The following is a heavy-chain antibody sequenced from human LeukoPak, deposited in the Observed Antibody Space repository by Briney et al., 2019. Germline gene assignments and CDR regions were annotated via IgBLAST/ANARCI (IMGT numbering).Heavy chain of an antibody. Sequence: GESLKISCKGSGYSFPSTYWIGWVRQMPGKGLEWMGIIYPGDSDTRYSPSFQGQVTISADKSISTAYLQWSSLKASDTAMYYCARQGCTGGCRIDYWGQGTLVTVSS. V-gene: IGHV5-51*01. CDR1: GYSFPSTYW. J-gene: IGHJ4*02. CDR3: ARQGCTGGCRIDY. CDR2: IYPGDSDT. D-gene: IGHD2-8*02.